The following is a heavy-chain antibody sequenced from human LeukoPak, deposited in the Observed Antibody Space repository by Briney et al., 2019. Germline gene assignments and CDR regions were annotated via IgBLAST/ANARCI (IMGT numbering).Heavy chain of an antibody. Sequence: PGGSLRLSCAASGFTFSSYWMSWVRQAPGKGLEWVANIKQDGSEKYYVDSVKGRFTISRDNAKNSLYLQMNSLRAEDTAVYYCAREDKVVPAALGPYNWFDPWGLGTLVTVSS. CDR1: GFTFSSYW. V-gene: IGHV3-7*01. CDR3: AREDKVVPAALGPYNWFDP. CDR2: IKQDGSEK. D-gene: IGHD2-2*01. J-gene: IGHJ5*02.